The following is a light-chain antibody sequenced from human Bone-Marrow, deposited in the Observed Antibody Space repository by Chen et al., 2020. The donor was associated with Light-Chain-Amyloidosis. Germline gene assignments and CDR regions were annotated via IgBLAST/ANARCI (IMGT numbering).Light chain of an antibody. Sequence: NFMLTQPPSVSESPGKTVIISCTRSSGSIATNYVQWYPQRPGGSPTTGIYEDDQRPSGVPERFSGAIDRSSNSASLTISGLKTEPGADYACPSCQGSSQGVFGGGTELTVL. V-gene: IGLV6-57*01. CDR1: SGSIATNY. J-gene: IGLJ3*02. CDR2: EDD. CDR3: PSCQGSSQGV.